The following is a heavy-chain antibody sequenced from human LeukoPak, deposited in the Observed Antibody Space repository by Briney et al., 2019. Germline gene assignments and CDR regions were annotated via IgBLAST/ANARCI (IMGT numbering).Heavy chain of an antibody. V-gene: IGHV4-59*01. CDR2: IYYSGST. CDR1: GGSISSYY. Sequence: PSETLSLTCTVSGGSISSYYWSWIRQPPGKGLEWIGYIYYSGSTNYNPSLKSRVTISVDTSKNQFSLKLSSVTAADTAVYYCARADGDSWFDPWGQGTLVTVSS. CDR3: ARADGDSWFDP. D-gene: IGHD4-17*01. J-gene: IGHJ5*02.